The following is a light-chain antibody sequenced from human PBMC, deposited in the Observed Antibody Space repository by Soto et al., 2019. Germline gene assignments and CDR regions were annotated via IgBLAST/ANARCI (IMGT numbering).Light chain of an antibody. CDR2: GSS. J-gene: IGKJ2*01. Sequence: EVVLTQSPGTLSLSPGERATLSCRASQSVSNNYFAWYQQKPGQAPRLLIFGSSARATGIPDRFSGSGSGTDFTLTISRLEPEDFAVYYCQQYGSSPPYTFGQGTKLEIK. CDR1: QSVSNNY. CDR3: QQYGSSPPYT. V-gene: IGKV3-20*01.